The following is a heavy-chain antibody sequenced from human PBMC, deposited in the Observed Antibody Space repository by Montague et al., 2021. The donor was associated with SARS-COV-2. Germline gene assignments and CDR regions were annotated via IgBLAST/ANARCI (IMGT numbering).Heavy chain of an antibody. CDR3: ARDATMVSHAYFDY. V-gene: IGHV4-4*02. CDR2: IYHSGST. Sequence: SETLSLTCAVSGGSISSSNWWSWVRQPPGKGLEWIGEIYHSGSTDYNPSLKSRVTILVDKSKNQFSLKLSSVTAAATAVYYCARDATMVSHAYFDYWGQGTLVTVSS. CDR1: GGSISSSNW. D-gene: IGHD4/OR15-4a*01. J-gene: IGHJ4*02.